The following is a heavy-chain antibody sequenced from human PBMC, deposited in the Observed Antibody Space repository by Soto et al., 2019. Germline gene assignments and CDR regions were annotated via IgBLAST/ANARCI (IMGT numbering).Heavy chain of an antibody. CDR2: ISAYNGVT. CDR3: ARHLLGGYTSGWYKDNWFDT. D-gene: IGHD6-13*01. Sequence: QVQLVQSGAEVKKPGASVKVSCKGSGYTFNHYGISWVRQAPGQGLEWMGWISAYNGVTDYAQKFQGRLSLSKETSTSTASMELRSLSSDDTAVYFCARHLLGGYTSGWYKDNWFDTWGQGTLLNFSS. J-gene: IGHJ5*02. V-gene: IGHV1-18*01. CDR1: GYTFNHYG.